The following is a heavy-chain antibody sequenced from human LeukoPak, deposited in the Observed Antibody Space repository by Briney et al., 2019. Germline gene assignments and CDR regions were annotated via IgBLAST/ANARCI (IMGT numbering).Heavy chain of an antibody. CDR2: INHSGST. CDR3: VRGQFIYGTYNWFDP. CDR1: GGSFSGYS. Sequence: SETLSLTCAVYGGSFSGYSWSWIRQPPGKGLEWIGEINHSGSTNYNPSLKSRVTISVDTSNNQVSLKLSSVTAADTAAYYCVRGQFIYGTYNWFDPWGQGTLVTVSS. D-gene: IGHD3-10*01. V-gene: IGHV4-34*01. J-gene: IGHJ5*02.